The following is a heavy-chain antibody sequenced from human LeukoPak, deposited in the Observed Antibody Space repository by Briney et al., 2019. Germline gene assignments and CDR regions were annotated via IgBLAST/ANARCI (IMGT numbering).Heavy chain of an antibody. Sequence: ASVKVSCKASGYTFTSYGISWVRQAPGQGLEWMGWIRGYNGNTNYAQKFQGRITMTTDTSTSTVHMELRSLRSDDTAVYYCARDGTTGTTFRFDPWGQGTLVTVSS. CDR2: IRGYNGNT. CDR1: GYTFTSYG. D-gene: IGHD1-1*01. V-gene: IGHV1-18*01. CDR3: ARDGTTGTTFRFDP. J-gene: IGHJ5*02.